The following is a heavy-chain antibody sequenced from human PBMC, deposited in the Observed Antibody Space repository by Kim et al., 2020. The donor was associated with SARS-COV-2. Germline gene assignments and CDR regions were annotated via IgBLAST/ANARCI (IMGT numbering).Heavy chain of an antibody. J-gene: IGHJ4*02. D-gene: IGHD2-8*02. CDR2: VTANGGST. CDR3: AKKYTGGYSPFDY. CDR1: GFTFSSYI. Sequence: GGSLRLSCAASGFTFSSYIMSWVRQPPGKGLEWVSSVTANGGSTPYADSVKGRFTISRDNSKNTLYLQMNSLRAEDTAVYYCAKKYTGGYSPFDYWGQGTLVTVSS. V-gene: IGHV3-23*01.